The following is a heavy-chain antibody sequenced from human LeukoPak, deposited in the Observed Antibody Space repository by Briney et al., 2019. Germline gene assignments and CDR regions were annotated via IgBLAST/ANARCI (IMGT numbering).Heavy chain of an antibody. D-gene: IGHD2-2*01. CDR1: GGSISSGSYY. J-gene: IGHJ5*02. CDR3: ARESFYQSSHWFDP. V-gene: IGHV4-61*02. CDR2: IYTSGST. Sequence: KSSETLSLTCTVSGGSISSGSYYWSWIRQPAGKGLEWIGRIYTSGSTNYNPSLKSRVTISVDTSKNQFSLKLSSVTAADTAVYYCARESFYQSSHWFDPWGQGTLVTVSS.